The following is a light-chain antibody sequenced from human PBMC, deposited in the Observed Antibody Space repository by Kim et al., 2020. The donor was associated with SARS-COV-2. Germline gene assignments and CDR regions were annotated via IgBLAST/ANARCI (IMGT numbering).Light chain of an antibody. CDR2: GVA. CDR3: SSYSSNTTMV. Sequence: GQSITISCTGTNSDVGGYNTVSWYQQHPGKAPKLVTYGVADRPSGFFNRFSGSKSGNTASLTISGLQPEDEADYYCSSYSSNTTMVFGGGTKVTVL. V-gene: IGLV2-14*03. CDR1: NSDVGGYNT. J-gene: IGLJ3*02.